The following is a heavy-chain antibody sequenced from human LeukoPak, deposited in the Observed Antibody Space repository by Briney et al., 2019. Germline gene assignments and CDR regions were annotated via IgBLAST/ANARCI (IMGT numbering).Heavy chain of an antibody. D-gene: IGHD3-3*01. Sequence: SETLSLTCTVSGGSISSYYWSWIRQPPGKGLEWIGYIHYSGSTNYNPSLKSRVTISVDTSKNQFSLKLSSVTAADTAVYYCARGAYDFWSGYQPYNWFDPWGQGTLVTVSS. CDR1: GGSISSYY. J-gene: IGHJ5*02. V-gene: IGHV4-59*01. CDR3: ARGAYDFWSGYQPYNWFDP. CDR2: IHYSGST.